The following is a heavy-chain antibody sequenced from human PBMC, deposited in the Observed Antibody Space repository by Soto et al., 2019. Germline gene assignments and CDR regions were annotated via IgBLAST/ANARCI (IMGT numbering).Heavy chain of an antibody. J-gene: IGHJ6*02. CDR1: GFTFSSYG. CDR2: ISYDGSNK. Sequence: GGSLRLSCAASGFTFSSYGMHWVRQAPGKGLEWVAVISYDGSNKYYADSVKGRFTISRDNSKNTLYLQMNSLRAEDTAVYYCAKATTTATYYYYGMDVWGQGTTVTVSS. D-gene: IGHD5-18*01. V-gene: IGHV3-30*18. CDR3: AKATTTATYYYYGMDV.